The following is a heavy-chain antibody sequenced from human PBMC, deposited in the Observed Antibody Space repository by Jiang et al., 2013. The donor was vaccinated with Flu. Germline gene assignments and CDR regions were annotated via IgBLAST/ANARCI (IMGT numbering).Heavy chain of an antibody. Sequence: WINAGNGNTKYSQKFQGRVTITRDTSASTAYMELSSLRSEDTAVYYCAATYYYGSGKLNYYYGMDVWGQGTTVTVSS. CDR2: INAGNGNT. J-gene: IGHJ6*02. CDR3: AATYYYGSGKLNYYYGMDV. V-gene: IGHV1-3*01. D-gene: IGHD3-10*01.